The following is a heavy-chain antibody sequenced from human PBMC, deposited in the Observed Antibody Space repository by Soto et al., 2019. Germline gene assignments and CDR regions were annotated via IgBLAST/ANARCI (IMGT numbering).Heavy chain of an antibody. CDR1: GFSLGSYG. V-gene: IGHV3-33*01. CDR3: ACMELHPTHYCDY. D-gene: IGHD1-7*01. CDR2: TWYDGSKE. Sequence: QVQLVESGGGVVQPGRSLRLSCAVSGFSLGSYGMHWVRQTPGKGLEWVAVTWYDGSKEFYADSVKGRFTVSRDNSKNTLYLQMNSLRAEDTAVYYCACMELHPTHYCDYWGQGTLVTVSS. J-gene: IGHJ4*02.